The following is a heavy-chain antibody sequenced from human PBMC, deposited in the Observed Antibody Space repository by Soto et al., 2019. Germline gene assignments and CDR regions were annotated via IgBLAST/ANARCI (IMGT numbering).Heavy chain of an antibody. Sequence: PSETLSLTCTVSGGSISSYYWSWIRQPPGKGLEWIGYIYYSGSTNYNPSLKSRVTISVDTSKNQFSLKLSSVTAADTAVYYCARERYCSGGSCDSNKPYFDYWGQGTLVTVSS. V-gene: IGHV4-59*01. CDR3: ARERYCSGGSCDSNKPYFDY. CDR2: IYYSGST. J-gene: IGHJ4*02. D-gene: IGHD2-15*01. CDR1: GGSISSYY.